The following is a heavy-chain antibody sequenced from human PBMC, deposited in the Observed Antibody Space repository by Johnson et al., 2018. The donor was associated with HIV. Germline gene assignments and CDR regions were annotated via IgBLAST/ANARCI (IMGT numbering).Heavy chain of an antibody. CDR2: IRSKANSYET. J-gene: IGHJ3*02. D-gene: IGHD4-17*01. Sequence: VQLVESGGGVVQPGRSLKLSCAASGFTFSGSAMHWVRQASGKGLEWVGRIRSKANSYETAYAASVKGRFTISRDNSKNTLYLQMNSRRAEETAVYYCAKDQGYAHDYCDHNAIDIWGQGTMVTVSA. CDR1: GFTFSGSA. CDR3: AKDQGYAHDYCDHNAIDI. V-gene: IGHV3-73*01.